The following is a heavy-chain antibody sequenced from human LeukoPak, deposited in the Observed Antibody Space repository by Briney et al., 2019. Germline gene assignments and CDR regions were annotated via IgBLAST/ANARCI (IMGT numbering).Heavy chain of an antibody. CDR2: MNPNSGNT. Sequence: GASVKVSCKASGYTFTSYDVNWVRQATGQGLEWMGWMNPNSGNTGYAQKLQGRVTMTTDTSTSTAYMELRSLRSDDTAVYYCARDPYGGSYYGGGYWGQGTLVTVSS. CDR1: GYTFTSYD. D-gene: IGHD1-26*01. J-gene: IGHJ4*02. V-gene: IGHV1-8*02. CDR3: ARDPYGGSYYGGGY.